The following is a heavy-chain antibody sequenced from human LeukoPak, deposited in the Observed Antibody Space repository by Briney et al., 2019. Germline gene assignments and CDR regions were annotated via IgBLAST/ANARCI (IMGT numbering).Heavy chain of an antibody. CDR3: ARGPSRWLQLDYYFDY. CDR1: GGSISSYY. CDR2: IFYSGST. V-gene: IGHV4-59*12. D-gene: IGHD5-24*01. J-gene: IGHJ4*02. Sequence: SETLSLTCTVSGGSISSYYWSWIRQPPGKGLEWIGYIFYSGSTNYNPSLKSRVTISVDTSKNQFSLKLSSVTAADTAVYYCARGPSRWLQLDYYFDYWGQGTLVTVSS.